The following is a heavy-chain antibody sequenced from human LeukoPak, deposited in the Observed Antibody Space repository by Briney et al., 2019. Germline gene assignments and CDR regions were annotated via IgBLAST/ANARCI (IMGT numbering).Heavy chain of an antibody. CDR3: ATLRGAIKYCSGTSCYRYFDY. V-gene: IGHV5-51*01. D-gene: IGHD2-2*01. J-gene: IGHJ4*02. CDR1: GYSFTNYW. Sequence: GESLKISCMGSGYSFTNYWIAWVRQMPGKGLECMGIIYPADSDTTYSPSFQGQVTISVDKSISTAYLQWSSLKASDTALYYCATLRGAIKYCSGTSCYRYFDYWGQGTLVTVSS. CDR2: IYPADSDT.